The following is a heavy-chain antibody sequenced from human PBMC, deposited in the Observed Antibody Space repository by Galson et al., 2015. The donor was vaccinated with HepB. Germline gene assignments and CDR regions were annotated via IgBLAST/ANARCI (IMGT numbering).Heavy chain of an antibody. D-gene: IGHD6-19*01. CDR3: AREQFEMAVSGTGTGFDY. V-gene: IGHV1-2*02. CDR2: INPNSGDT. CDR1: GYTFTDYY. J-gene: IGHJ4*02. Sequence: SVKVSCKASGYTFTDYYIHWVRQAPGQGLEWMGWINPNSGDTNYAQNFQGRVTLTRDTSISTAYMELTRLRSDDTAVYYCAREQFEMAVSGTGTGFDYWGLETLVTVSS.